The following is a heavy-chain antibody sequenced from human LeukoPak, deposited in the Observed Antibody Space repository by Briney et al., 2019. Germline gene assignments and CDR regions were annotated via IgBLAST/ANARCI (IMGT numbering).Heavy chain of an antibody. Sequence: PGGSLRLSCGASGFTFSSYSMNWVRQAPGKGLEWVSSIRSSSSYIYYADSVKGRFTISRDNAKNSLYLQMNSLRAEDTAVYYSASPLDGYNAPYYYYGMDVWGQGTTVTVSS. V-gene: IGHV3-21*01. J-gene: IGHJ6*02. CDR1: GFTFSSYS. D-gene: IGHD5-24*01. CDR2: IRSSSSYI. CDR3: ASPLDGYNAPYYYYGMDV.